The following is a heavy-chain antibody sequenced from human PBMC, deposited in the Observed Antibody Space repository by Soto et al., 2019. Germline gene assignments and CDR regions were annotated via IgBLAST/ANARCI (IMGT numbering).Heavy chain of an antibody. Sequence: PGGSLRLSCAASGFTFSGGCMSCVRQAPGKGLEWVANIKQDGIAKYYLDSVKGRFTISRDNSKNTLYLQMNSLRAEDTAVYYCAKSEWLRFRALDHWGQGTLVTVSS. CDR3: AKSEWLRFRALDH. CDR2: IKQDGIAK. V-gene: IGHV3-7*03. CDR1: GFTFSGGC. D-gene: IGHD5-12*01. J-gene: IGHJ4*02.